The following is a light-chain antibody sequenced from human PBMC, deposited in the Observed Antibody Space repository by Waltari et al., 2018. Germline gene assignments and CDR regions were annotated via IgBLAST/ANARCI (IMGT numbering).Light chain of an antibody. CDR2: DVR. CDR3: SSYTRSSTWV. CDR1: SSDVGAYDY. Sequence: HSALTQPASVSGSPGQSITISCTGTSSDVGAYDYVSWYQQYPGKAPKLMIYDVRNRPLGVSNRFSGSNSGITASLSISGVQAEDEAYYYCSSYTRSSTWVFGGGTKLTVL. V-gene: IGLV2-14*03. J-gene: IGLJ3*02.